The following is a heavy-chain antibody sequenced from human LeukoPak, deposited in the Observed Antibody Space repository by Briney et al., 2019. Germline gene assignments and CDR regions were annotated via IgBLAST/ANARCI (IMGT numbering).Heavy chain of an antibody. CDR1: GGSMSTYY. V-gene: IGHV4-4*07. D-gene: IGHD3-10*01. Sequence: SETQSLTCTVSGGSMSTYYWSWIRQPAGKGLEWIGRIDNSGLTNYNPSLKSRVTMSVDTSKNHFSLKMSSVTAADTAVYYCAKGPYGAGSYGVDYWGKGTLVTVSS. J-gene: IGHJ4*02. CDR2: IDNSGLT. CDR3: AKGPYGAGSYGVDY.